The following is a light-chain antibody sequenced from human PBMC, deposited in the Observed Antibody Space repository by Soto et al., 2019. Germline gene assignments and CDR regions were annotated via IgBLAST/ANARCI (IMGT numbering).Light chain of an antibody. CDR1: QSVTTGS. CDR3: QQYGASPRT. CDR2: GAS. Sequence: DIVLTQSPGTLSLSPGERATLSCRASQSVTTGSLAWYQQKPGQAPSLLIYGASSRATGIPDRFSGSGSGTDFTLTISRLEPADFAVYYCQQYGASPRTFGQGTKVEIK. V-gene: IGKV3-20*01. J-gene: IGKJ1*01.